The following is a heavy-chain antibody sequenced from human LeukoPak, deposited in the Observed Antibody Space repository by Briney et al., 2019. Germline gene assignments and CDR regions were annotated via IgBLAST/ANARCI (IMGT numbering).Heavy chain of an antibody. Sequence: GGSLRLSCAASGFTFSSFEMNWVRQAPGKGLEWISYVTSSGTTKKYADSVRGRFTISRDNAKNSLYLQMNSLRAEDTAVYYCAGHPGYHNNFDYWGQGTLVTVSS. J-gene: IGHJ4*02. V-gene: IGHV3-48*03. D-gene: IGHD5-12*01. CDR1: GFTFSSFE. CDR3: AGHPGYHNNFDY. CDR2: VTSSGTTK.